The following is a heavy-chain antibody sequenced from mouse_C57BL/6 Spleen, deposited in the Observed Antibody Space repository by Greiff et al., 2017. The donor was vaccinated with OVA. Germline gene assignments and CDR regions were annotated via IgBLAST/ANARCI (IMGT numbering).Heavy chain of an antibody. CDR1: GYTFTSYW. J-gene: IGHJ4*01. Sequence: QVQLQQPGAELVMPGASVKLSCKASGYTFTSYWMHWVKQRPGQGLEWIGEIDPSDSYTNYNQKFKGKSTLTVDKSSSTAYMQLSRLTSEDSAVYYCARGNDSKDYYAMDYWGQGTSVTVSS. CDR3: ARGNDSKDYYAMDY. D-gene: IGHD2-5*01. V-gene: IGHV1-69*01. CDR2: IDPSDSYT.